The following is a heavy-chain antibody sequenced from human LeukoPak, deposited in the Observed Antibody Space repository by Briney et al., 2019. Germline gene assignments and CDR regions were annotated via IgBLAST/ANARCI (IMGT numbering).Heavy chain of an antibody. J-gene: IGHJ5*02. D-gene: IGHD2-21*01. V-gene: IGHV3-48*03. CDR1: GLTSTSFE. CDR2: ISPSGTAE. CDR3: ATKVPGDSHFSS. Sequence: PVGSLSLSCAASGLTSTSFEFNWIRQAPGKGLEWVSYISPSGTAEHPDSVKGRLTISRDNGKNSLYLQMNSLGAEDTAIYCCATKVPGDSHFSSWGQGTLVTVSS.